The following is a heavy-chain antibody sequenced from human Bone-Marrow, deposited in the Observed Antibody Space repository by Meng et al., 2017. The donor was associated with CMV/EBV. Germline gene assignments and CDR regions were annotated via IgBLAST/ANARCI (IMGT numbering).Heavy chain of an antibody. CDR3: AKTLVSTTEGY. J-gene: IGHJ4*02. Sequence: GGSLRLSCAASGFTFIGSSMHWVRQASGKGLEWVGRIRTKGNNYATAYAASVKGRFTISRDDSKDTVYLQMNSLKTEDTAVYYCAKTLVSTTEGYWGQGTLVTVSS. CDR1: GFTFIGSS. D-gene: IGHD4-17*01. CDR2: IRTKGNNYAT. V-gene: IGHV3-73*01.